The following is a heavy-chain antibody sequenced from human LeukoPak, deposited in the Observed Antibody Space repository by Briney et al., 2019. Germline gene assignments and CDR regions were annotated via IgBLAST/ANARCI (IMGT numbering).Heavy chain of an antibody. CDR1: GYTSTSYD. J-gene: IGHJ4*02. D-gene: IGHD3-22*01. V-gene: IGHV1-8*01. CDR3: ARAVDYDSSGYYYYDY. CDR2: MNPNSGNT. Sequence: GASVKVSCKASGYTSTSYDINWVRQATGQGLEWMGWMNPNSGNTGYAQKFQGRVTMTRNTSISTAYMELSSLRSEDTAVYYCARAVDYDSSGYYYYDYWGQGTLVTVSS.